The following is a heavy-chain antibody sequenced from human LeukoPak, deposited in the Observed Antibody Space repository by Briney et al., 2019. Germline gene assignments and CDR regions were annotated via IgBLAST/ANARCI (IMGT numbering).Heavy chain of an antibody. J-gene: IGHJ5*02. Sequence: ASVKVSCTASGYTFTGYYMHWVRQAPGQGLEWMGWINPNSGGTNYAQKFQGRVTMTRDTSISTAYMELSRLRSDDTAVYYCARDRGITIFYVAWGQGTLVTVSS. V-gene: IGHV1-2*02. CDR3: ARDRGITIFYVA. CDR1: GYTFTGYY. D-gene: IGHD3-9*01. CDR2: INPNSGGT.